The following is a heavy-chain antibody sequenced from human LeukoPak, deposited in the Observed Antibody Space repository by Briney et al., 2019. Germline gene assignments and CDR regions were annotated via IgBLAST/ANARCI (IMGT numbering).Heavy chain of an antibody. CDR1: GYSSNTGYY. J-gene: IGHJ5*02. Sequence: SETQSLTCAVPGYSSNTGYYWVWIRQPPGKGREWIGTIYHSGSAYHTPSHKSRVTISVDTSKNQFALKLSSVTAADTAVYYCARGRGSDFWSASNTWGQGTLVTVSS. V-gene: IGHV4-38-2*01. D-gene: IGHD3-3*01. CDR3: ARGRGSDFWSASNT. CDR2: IYHSGSA.